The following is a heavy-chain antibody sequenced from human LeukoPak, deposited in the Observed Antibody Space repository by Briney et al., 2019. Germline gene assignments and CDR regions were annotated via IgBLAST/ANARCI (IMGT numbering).Heavy chain of an antibody. V-gene: IGHV4-59*01. J-gene: IGHJ3*02. CDR1: GGSISSYY. CDR2: IYYSGRT. CDR3: ATSRWELQPADVFDI. D-gene: IGHD1-26*01. Sequence: PSETLSLTCTVSGGSISSYYWSWIRQPPGKGLEWIGYIYYSGRTNYNPSLKSRVTISVDTSKNQFSLKLSSVTAADTAVYYCATSRWELQPADVFDIWGQGTMVTVSS.